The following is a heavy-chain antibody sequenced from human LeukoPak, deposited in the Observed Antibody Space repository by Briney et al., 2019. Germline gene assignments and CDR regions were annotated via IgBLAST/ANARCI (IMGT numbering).Heavy chain of an antibody. D-gene: IGHD5-24*01. CDR2: IWYDGSNK. J-gene: IGHJ4*02. Sequence: PGGSLRLSCAASGFSFSSNGMHWVRQAPGKGLEWLAVIWYDGSNKYYADSVKGRFTISRDNSKNTLYLQMSSLRVEDTAVYYCARIKGAGYNPEFWGQGTLVTVSS. V-gene: IGHV3-33*01. CDR1: GFSFSSNG. CDR3: ARIKGAGYNPEF.